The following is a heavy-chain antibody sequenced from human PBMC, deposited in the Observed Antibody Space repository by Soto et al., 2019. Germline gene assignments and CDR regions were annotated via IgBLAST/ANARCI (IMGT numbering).Heavy chain of an antibody. CDR3: AKDSNGGGELIRYFDL. D-gene: IGHD2-8*01. V-gene: IGHV3-23*01. J-gene: IGHJ2*01. Sequence: EVQLLESGGGLVQPGGSLRLSCAASGFTFSSYAMSWVRQAPGKGLEWVSGITGNGATTYYADSVKGRFTISRDISKDTLFLEMNSLTVEDTAVYYCAKDSNGGGELIRYFDLWGRGTLVTVSS. CDR1: GFTFSSYA. CDR2: ITGNGATT.